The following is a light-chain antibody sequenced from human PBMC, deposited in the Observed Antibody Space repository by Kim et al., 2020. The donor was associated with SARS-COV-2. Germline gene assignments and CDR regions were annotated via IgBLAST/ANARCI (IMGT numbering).Light chain of an antibody. J-gene: IGLJ2*01. CDR3: GTWDSSLSGGV. CDR1: TSNIGTNY. CDR2: DSN. V-gene: IGLV1-51*01. Sequence: GPKVTISCYGITSNIGTNYVSWYQQLPGKAPKLLIYDSNERPSGIPDRFSASKSGTSATLGITGLQTGDEAVYYCGTWDSSLSGGVFGGGTQLTVL.